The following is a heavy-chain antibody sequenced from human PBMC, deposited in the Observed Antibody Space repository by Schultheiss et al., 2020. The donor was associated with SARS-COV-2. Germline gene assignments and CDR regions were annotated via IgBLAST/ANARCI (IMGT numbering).Heavy chain of an antibody. CDR3: AKDKVAILLYYGMDV. Sequence: GGSLRLSCAASGFTFSSYGMHWVRQAPGKGLEWVAVIWYDGSNKYYADSVKGRFTISRDNSKNTLYLQMNSLRAEDTAVYYCAKDKVAILLYYGMDVWGQGTTVTV. CDR2: IWYDGSNK. J-gene: IGHJ6*02. CDR1: GFTFSSYG. V-gene: IGHV3-33*06. D-gene: IGHD2-15*01.